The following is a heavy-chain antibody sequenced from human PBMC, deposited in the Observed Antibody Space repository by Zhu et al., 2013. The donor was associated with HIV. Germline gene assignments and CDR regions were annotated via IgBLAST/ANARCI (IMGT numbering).Heavy chain of an antibody. J-gene: IGHJ5*02. CDR3: ARAIAARHPWFDP. CDR1: GGSFSGYY. D-gene: IGHD6-6*01. Sequence: QVQLQQWGAGLLKPSETLSLTCAVYGGSFSGYYWSWIRQPPGKGLEWIGEINHSGSTNYNPSLKSRVTISVDTSKNQFSLKLSSVTAADTAVYYCARAIAARHPWFDPWGQGTLVTVSS. CDR2: INHSGST. V-gene: IGHV4-34*01.